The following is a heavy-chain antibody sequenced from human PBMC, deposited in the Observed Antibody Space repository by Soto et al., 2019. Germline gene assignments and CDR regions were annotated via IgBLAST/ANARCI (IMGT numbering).Heavy chain of an antibody. CDR1: GFTFSSYG. CDR3: ASIPQIAVAVTRFGYSDL. D-gene: IGHD6-19*01. CDR2: IWYDGSNK. V-gene: IGHV3-33*01. J-gene: IGHJ2*01. Sequence: QVQLEESGGGVVQPGRSLKLSCAASGFTFSSYGMHWVRQAPGKGLEWVAVIWYDGSNKYYADSVKGRFTISRDNSKNTLYLLMNSLGAEDTAVYYCASIPQIAVAVTRFGYSDLWRRGTLLTVSS.